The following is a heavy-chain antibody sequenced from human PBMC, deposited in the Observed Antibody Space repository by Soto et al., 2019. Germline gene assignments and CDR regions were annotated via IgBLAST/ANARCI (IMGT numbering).Heavy chain of an antibody. CDR1: GYTLTDYD. Sequence: ASVKVSCKASGYTLTDYDINWVRQATGQGLEWMGWINPNSGNTGYAQKFQGRVTLTWNTSMSTAYMELSSLKSEDTAVFYCARAKPRYSSSWPPWYYYGMGVWGQGTTVTVSS. D-gene: IGHD6-13*01. CDR2: INPNSGNT. V-gene: IGHV1-8*01. CDR3: ARAKPRYSSSWPPWYYYGMGV. J-gene: IGHJ6*02.